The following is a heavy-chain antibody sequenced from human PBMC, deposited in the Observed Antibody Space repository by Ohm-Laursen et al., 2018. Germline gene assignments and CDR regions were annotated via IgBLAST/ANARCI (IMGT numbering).Heavy chain of an antibody. D-gene: IGHD3-10*01. CDR3: ARAQGSGTYWFDP. V-gene: IGHV3-11*01. Sequence: SLRLSCAASGFTVSTKYMSWVRQAPGKGLEWVSYISSSGSTIYYADSVKGRFTISRDNAKNSLYLQMNSLRAEDTAVYYCARAQGSGTYWFDPWGQGTLVTVSS. CDR1: GFTVSTKY. J-gene: IGHJ5*02. CDR2: ISSSGSTI.